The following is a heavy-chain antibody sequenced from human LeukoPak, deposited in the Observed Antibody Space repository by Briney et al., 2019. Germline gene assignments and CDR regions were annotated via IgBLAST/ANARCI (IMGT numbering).Heavy chain of an antibody. D-gene: IGHD6-19*01. Sequence: GASVKVSCKASGGTFSSYAISWVRQAPGQGLEWMGGIIPIFGTANYAQKFQGRVTITADESTSTAYMELSSPRSEDTAVYYCATAGGSSGSYPFIYWGQGTLVTVSS. CDR3: ATAGGSSGSYPFIY. J-gene: IGHJ4*02. V-gene: IGHV1-69*13. CDR2: IIPIFGTA. CDR1: GGTFSSYA.